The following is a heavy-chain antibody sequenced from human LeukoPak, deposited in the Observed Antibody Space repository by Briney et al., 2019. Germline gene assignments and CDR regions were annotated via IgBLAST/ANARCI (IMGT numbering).Heavy chain of an antibody. CDR1: GFTFNRDW. CDR2: IKEDGSEK. CDR3: ARETTASGNFFDS. D-gene: IGHD3-10*01. Sequence: GGSLRLSCAASGFTFNRDWTAWVRQAPGKGLEWVANIKEDGSEKNYVDSVKGRFTISRDNSKNTLYLQMNSLRAEDTAVYYCARETTASGNFFDSWGQGTLVTVSS. V-gene: IGHV3-7*01. J-gene: IGHJ4*02.